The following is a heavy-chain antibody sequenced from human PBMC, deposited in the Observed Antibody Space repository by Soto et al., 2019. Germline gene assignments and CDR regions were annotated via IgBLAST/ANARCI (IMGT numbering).Heavy chain of an antibody. CDR3: ARGCSSTSCYWDNWFDP. J-gene: IGHJ5*02. Sequence: SAVKVSCKASGYTFTSYGISWVRQAPGQGLEWMGWISAYNGNTNYAQKLQGRVTMTTDTSTSTAYMELRSLRSDDTAVYYCARGCSSTSCYWDNWFDPWGQGTLVTVSS. D-gene: IGHD2-2*01. CDR2: ISAYNGNT. CDR1: GYTFTSYG. V-gene: IGHV1-18*04.